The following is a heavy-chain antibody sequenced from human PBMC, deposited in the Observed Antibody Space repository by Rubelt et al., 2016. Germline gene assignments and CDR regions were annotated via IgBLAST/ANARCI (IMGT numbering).Heavy chain of an antibody. CDR1: GYTFTSYG. J-gene: IGHJ4*02. V-gene: IGHV1-18*01. Sequence: QVQLVQSGAEVKKPGASVKVSCKASGYTFTSYGISWVRQAPGQGLEWMGWISAYNGNTNYAQKRQGRGTMTTDTSTSTAYSGLRSLRSDDTAVYYCAGDRGGYYCDYWGQGTLVTVSS. CDR3: AGDRGGYYCDY. D-gene: IGHD2-15*01. CDR2: ISAYNGNT.